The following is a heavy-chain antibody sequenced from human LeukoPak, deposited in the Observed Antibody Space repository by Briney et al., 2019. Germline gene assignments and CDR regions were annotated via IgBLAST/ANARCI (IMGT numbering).Heavy chain of an antibody. V-gene: IGHV4-39*01. J-gene: IGHJ4*02. CDR2: IYYSGST. Sequence: SETLSLTCTVSGGSISSSSYYWGWIRQPPGEGLEWFGSIYYSGSTSYNPSLKSRVTISVDTSKNQFSLKLGSVTAADTAVYYCARNASDSGTSYFDYWGQGTLVTVSS. CDR3: ARNASDSGTSYFDY. D-gene: IGHD1-26*01. CDR1: GGSISSSSYY.